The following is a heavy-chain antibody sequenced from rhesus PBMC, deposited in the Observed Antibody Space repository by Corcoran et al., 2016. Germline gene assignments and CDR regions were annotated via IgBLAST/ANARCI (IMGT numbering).Heavy chain of an antibody. V-gene: IGHV3S18*01. Sequence: EVQLVESGGGLAKPGGSRRLSCAAAGLRFSDYYTDWVRQAPGKGGEWVLSISYTGGSTDDADSVEGRSTMCRENAKNTLYLQRGSLRAEDTAGYYCAGDAVTTDNSLDVWGRGVLVTVSS. CDR1: GLRFSDYY. D-gene: IGHD4-23*01. CDR3: AGDAVTTDNSLDV. CDR2: ISYTGGST. J-gene: IGHJ5-2*02.